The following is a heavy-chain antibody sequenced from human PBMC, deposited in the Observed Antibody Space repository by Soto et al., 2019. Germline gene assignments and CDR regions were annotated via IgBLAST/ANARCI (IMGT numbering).Heavy chain of an antibody. J-gene: IGHJ4*02. CDR1: GFTFSSYG. Sequence: GGSLRLSXAASGFTFSSYGMHWVRQAPGKGLEWVAVIWYDGSSQYYAESVKGRFTISRDNSKNTLDLQMNSLRAEDSALYYCARDYSSTWYGVDSWGQGTLVTVSS. CDR3: ARDYSSTWYGVDS. V-gene: IGHV3-33*01. D-gene: IGHD6-13*01. CDR2: IWYDGSSQ.